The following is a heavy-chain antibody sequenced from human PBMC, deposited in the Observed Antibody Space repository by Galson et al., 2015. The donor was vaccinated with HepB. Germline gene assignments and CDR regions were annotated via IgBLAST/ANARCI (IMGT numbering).Heavy chain of an antibody. V-gene: IGHV3-23*01. Sequence: SLRLSCAASGFTFSSYVMSWVRQAPGKGLEWVSAISGSGGSTYYADSVKGRFTISRDNSKNTLYLQMNSLRAEDTAVYYCAKDLPRNYYGSGSYIPFGYWGQGTLVTVSS. CDR2: ISGSGGST. J-gene: IGHJ4*02. D-gene: IGHD3-10*01. CDR3: AKDLPRNYYGSGSYIPFGY. CDR1: GFTFSSYV.